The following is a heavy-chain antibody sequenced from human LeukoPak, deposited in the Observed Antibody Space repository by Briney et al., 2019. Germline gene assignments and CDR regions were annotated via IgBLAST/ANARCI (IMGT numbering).Heavy chain of an antibody. D-gene: IGHD1-14*01. CDR3: ARARRGYGMDV. J-gene: IGHJ6*04. CDR1: GGSFSGYY. Sequence: SETLSLTCAVYGGSFSGYYWSWIRQLPGKGLEWIGEINHSGSTNYNPSLKSRVTISVDTSKNQFSLKLSSVTAADTAVYYCARARRGYGMDVWGKGTTVTVSS. V-gene: IGHV4-34*01. CDR2: INHSGST.